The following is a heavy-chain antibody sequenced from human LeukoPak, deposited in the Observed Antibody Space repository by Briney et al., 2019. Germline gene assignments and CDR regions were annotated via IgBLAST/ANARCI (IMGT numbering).Heavy chain of an antibody. D-gene: IGHD3-3*01. CDR3: ARCRTHWSGYCDASDL. J-gene: IGHJ3*01. CDR2: IIPILGIA. Sequence: ASVKVSCKASGGTFSSYAISWVRQAPGQGLEWMGRIIPILGIANYAQKFQGRVTITADKSTSTAYMELSSLRSEDTAVYYCARCRTHWSGYCDASDLWGQGTMVTVSS. V-gene: IGHV1-69*04. CDR1: GGTFSSYA.